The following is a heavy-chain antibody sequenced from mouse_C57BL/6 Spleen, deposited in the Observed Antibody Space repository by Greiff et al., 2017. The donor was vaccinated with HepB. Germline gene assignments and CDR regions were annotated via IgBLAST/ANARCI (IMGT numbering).Heavy chain of an antibody. J-gene: IGHJ2*01. V-gene: IGHV1-26*01. CDR2: INPNNGGT. Sequence: DVQLQESGPELVKPGASVKISCKASGYTFTDYYMNWVKQSHGKSLEWIGDINPNNGGTSYNQKFKGKATLTVDKSSSTAYMELRSLTSEDSAVYYCARENYGSRRYFDYWGQGTTLTVSS. CDR1: GYTFTDYY. D-gene: IGHD1-1*01. CDR3: ARENYGSRRYFDY.